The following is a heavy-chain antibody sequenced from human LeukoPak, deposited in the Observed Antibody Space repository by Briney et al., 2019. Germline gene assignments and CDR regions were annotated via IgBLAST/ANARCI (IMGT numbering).Heavy chain of an antibody. Sequence: PSETLSLTCTVSGGSISSGGYYWSWIRQPPGKGLEWIGYIYYSGSTNYNPSLKSRVTIPVDTSKNQFSLKLSSVTAADTAVYYCARSDVGSSGWYRTFSFFFDYWGQGTLVTVSS. CDR3: ARSDVGSSGWYRTFSFFFDY. V-gene: IGHV4-61*08. CDR1: GGSISSGGYY. CDR2: IYYSGST. J-gene: IGHJ4*02. D-gene: IGHD6-19*01.